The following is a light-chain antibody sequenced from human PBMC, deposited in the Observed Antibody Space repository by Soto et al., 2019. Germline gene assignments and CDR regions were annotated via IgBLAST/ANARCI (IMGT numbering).Light chain of an antibody. Sequence: QSVLTQPASVSGSPGQSITISCTGASDNVGYFDFVSWYRQHPGKAPKLLIYEARKRPSGVSDRFSGSKSRNTASLTISGLQAEDEGDYYCSSYATTNRRVFGTGTKVTVL. CDR1: SDNVGYFDF. CDR2: EAR. J-gene: IGLJ1*01. CDR3: SSYATTNRRV. V-gene: IGLV2-14*01.